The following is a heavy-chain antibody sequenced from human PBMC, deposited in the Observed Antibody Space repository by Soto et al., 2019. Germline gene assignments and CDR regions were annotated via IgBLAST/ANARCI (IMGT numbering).Heavy chain of an antibody. CDR3: ARSVRGSYAYYYYYGMDV. CDR2: IIPIFGTA. Sequence: SVKVSCKASGGTFSSYAISWVRQAPGQGLEWMGGIIPIFGTANYAQKFQGRVTITADESTSTAYMELSSLRSEDTAVYYCARSVRGSYAYYYYYGMDVRGKGTTVTVSS. CDR1: GGTFSSYA. V-gene: IGHV1-69*13. D-gene: IGHD1-26*01. J-gene: IGHJ6*04.